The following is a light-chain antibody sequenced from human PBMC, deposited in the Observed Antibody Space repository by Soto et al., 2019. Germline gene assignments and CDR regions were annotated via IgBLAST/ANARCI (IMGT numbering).Light chain of an antibody. CDR3: QQYSGSSTT. CDR2: KPS. Sequence: DIQMTQSPSTLSASVGDRVTITCRASQSINNWLAWYQQKPGQAPKLLIYKPSNLESGVPSRFSGSGSGTEFTLIISSLQPDDFATSHCQQYSGSSTTFRQGTTVAVK. V-gene: IGKV1-5*03. J-gene: IGKJ1*01. CDR1: QSINNW.